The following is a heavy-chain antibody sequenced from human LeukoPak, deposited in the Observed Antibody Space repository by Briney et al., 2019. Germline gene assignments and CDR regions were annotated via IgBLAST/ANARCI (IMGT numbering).Heavy chain of an antibody. Sequence: SQTLSLTCAISGDSVSSNSAAWNWIRQSPSRGLEWLGRTYYRSRWYKDYAESVKSRMTINPDTSKNQFSLQLNSVSPEDTAVYYCTRDTGKVDPWGQGTLVTLSS. V-gene: IGHV6-1*01. CDR1: GDSVSSNSAA. CDR3: TRDTGKVDP. J-gene: IGHJ5*02. CDR2: TYYRSRWYK. D-gene: IGHD1-14*01.